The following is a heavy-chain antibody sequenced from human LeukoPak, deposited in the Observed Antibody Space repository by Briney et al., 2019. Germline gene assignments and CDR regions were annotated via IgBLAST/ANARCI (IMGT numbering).Heavy chain of an antibody. J-gene: IGHJ3*02. CDR3: AKDAPPTYYYDSSGYPRGAFDI. D-gene: IGHD3-22*01. CDR2: ISGSGGST. V-gene: IGHV3-23*01. Sequence: PGGSLRLSCAASGFTFSSYAMSWVRQAPGKGLEWVSAISGSGGSTYYADSVKGRFTISRDNSKNTLYLQMNSLRAEDTAVYYCAKDAPPTYYYDSSGYPRGAFDIWGQGTMVTVSS. CDR1: GFTFSSYA.